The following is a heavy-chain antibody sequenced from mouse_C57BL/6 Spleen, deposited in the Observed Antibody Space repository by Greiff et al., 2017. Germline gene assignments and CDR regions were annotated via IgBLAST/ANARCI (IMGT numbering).Heavy chain of an antibody. D-gene: IGHD1-1*01. CDR1: GYTFTDYE. V-gene: IGHV1-15*01. J-gene: IGHJ3*01. CDR3: TNHYYGSTWFAY. Sequence: QVHVKQSGAELVRPGASVTLSCKASGYTFTDYEMHWVKQTPVHGLEWIGAIDPETGGTAYNQKFKGKDILTADKSSSTAYMELRSLTSEDSAVYYCTNHYYGSTWFAYWGQGTLVTVSA. CDR2: IDPETGGT.